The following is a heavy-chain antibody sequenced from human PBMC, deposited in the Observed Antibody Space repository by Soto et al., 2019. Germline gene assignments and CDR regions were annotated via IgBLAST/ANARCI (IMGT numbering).Heavy chain of an antibody. CDR2: TYYRSKWYN. V-gene: IGHV6-1*01. CDR3: ARGIILTQWSHAFDI. J-gene: IGHJ3*02. CDR1: GDSFSRNSAA. D-gene: IGHD3-9*01. Sequence: PSQTLSLTCAISGDSFSRNSAAWNWTRQSPSRGLEWLGRTYYRSKWYNDYAVSVKSRITINPDTSKNQFSLQLNSVTPEDTAVYYCARGIILTQWSHAFDIWGQGTMVTVSS.